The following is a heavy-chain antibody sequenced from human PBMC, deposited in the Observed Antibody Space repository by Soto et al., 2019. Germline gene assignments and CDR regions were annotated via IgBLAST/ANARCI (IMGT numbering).Heavy chain of an antibody. CDR1: GGTFSSYT. CDR3: ARGNHRWLQLWYFDL. J-gene: IGHJ2*01. D-gene: IGHD5-12*01. V-gene: IGHV1-69*12. CDR2: IIPIFGTA. Sequence: QVQLVQSGAEVKKPGSSVTVSCKASGGTFSSYTISWVRQAPGQGLEWMGGIIPIFGTANYAQKFQGRVTITAVESTSTAYMELSRLRSEDTAVYYCARGNHRWLQLWYFDLWGRGTLVTVSS.